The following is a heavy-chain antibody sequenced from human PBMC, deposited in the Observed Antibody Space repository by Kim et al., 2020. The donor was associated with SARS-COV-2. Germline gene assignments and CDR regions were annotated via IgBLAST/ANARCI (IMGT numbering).Heavy chain of an antibody. CDR1: GYTFTSYG. CDR2: ISAYNGNT. CDR3: ARDSSPRYCSGGSCYGSSYYCYGMDV. Sequence: ASVKVSCKASGYTFTSYGISWVRQAPGQGLEWMGWISAYNGNTNYAQKLQGRVTMTTDTSTSTAYMELRSLRSDDTAVYYCARDSSPRYCSGGSCYGSSYYCYGMDVWGQGPTVTFSS. J-gene: IGHJ6*02. D-gene: IGHD2-15*01. V-gene: IGHV1-18*01.